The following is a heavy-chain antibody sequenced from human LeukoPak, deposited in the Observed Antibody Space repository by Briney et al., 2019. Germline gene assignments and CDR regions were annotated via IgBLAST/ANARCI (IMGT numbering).Heavy chain of an antibody. CDR1: GGSISSSSYY. D-gene: IGHD6-19*01. Sequence: SETLSLTCTVSGGSISSSSYYWGWIRQPPGKGLEWIGSIYYSGSTYYNPPLKSRVTISVDTSKNQFSLKLSSVTAADTAVYYCARQDRIAVAGTMWFDPWGQGTLVTVSS. CDR3: ARQDRIAVAGTMWFDP. V-gene: IGHV4-39*01. CDR2: IYYSGST. J-gene: IGHJ5*02.